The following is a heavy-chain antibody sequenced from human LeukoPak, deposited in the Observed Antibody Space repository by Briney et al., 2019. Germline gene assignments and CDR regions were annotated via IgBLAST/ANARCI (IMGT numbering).Heavy chain of an antibody. CDR1: GYSFANYG. J-gene: IGHJ1*01. D-gene: IGHD4/OR15-4a*01. CDR2: INTGNGNT. V-gene: IGHV1-3*04. CDR3: ARVPLSGASGRYYSH. Sequence: ASVTVSCKTSGYSFANYGMHWVRQTPRQSLEWMGWINTGNGNTKSSQKFQDRVALTRDTSASTAYMELNSLSSEDTAVYYCARVPLSGASGRYYSHWGQGTLVTVSS.